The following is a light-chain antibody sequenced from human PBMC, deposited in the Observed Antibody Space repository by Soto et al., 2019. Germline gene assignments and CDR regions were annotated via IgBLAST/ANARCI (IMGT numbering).Light chain of an antibody. V-gene: IGLV2-14*01. CDR3: SSYTTSNTRQIV. CDR1: SSDVGGYNY. CDR2: DVS. Sequence: QSALTQPASVSGSPGQSITISCTGTSSDVGGYNYVSWYQQHPGKATKFMIYDVSNRPSGVSNRCSGSKSGNTASLTISGLQAEDEADYYCSSYTTSNTRQIVFGTGTKVTVL. J-gene: IGLJ1*01.